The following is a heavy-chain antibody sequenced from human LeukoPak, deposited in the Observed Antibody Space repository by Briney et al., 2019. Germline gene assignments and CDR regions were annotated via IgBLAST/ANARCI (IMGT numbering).Heavy chain of an antibody. J-gene: IGHJ4*02. CDR3: ARGATTFDY. CDR2: IYFSGNT. CDR1: GASISSYY. V-gene: IGHV4-59*08. D-gene: IGHD5-12*01. Sequence: SETLSLTCAVSGASISSYYWSWIRQPPGKGLEWIGYIYFSGNTNYNPSLKSRVTISVDTSKNQFSLKLSSVTTADTAVYYCARGATTFDYWGQGTLVTVSS.